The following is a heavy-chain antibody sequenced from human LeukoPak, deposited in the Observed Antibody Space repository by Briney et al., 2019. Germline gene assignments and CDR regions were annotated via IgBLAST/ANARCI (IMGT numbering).Heavy chain of an antibody. CDR1: GGSISSSSYY. J-gene: IGHJ4*02. D-gene: IGHD6-19*01. CDR3: ARYGYNSALDY. CDR2: IYYSGST. Sequence: SETLSLTCTVSGGSISSSSYYWGWIRQPPGKGLEWIGSIYYSGSTYYNPSLKSRVTISVDTSKNQFSLKLSSVTAADTAVYYCARYGYNSALDYWGQGTLVTVSA. V-gene: IGHV4-39*01.